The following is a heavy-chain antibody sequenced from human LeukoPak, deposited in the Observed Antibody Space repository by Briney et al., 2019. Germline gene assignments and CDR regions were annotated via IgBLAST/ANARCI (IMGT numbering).Heavy chain of an antibody. CDR1: GYTFTSYW. J-gene: IGHJ5*02. V-gene: IGHV5-10-1*01. D-gene: IGHD3-10*01. Sequence: TGESLRISGQASGYTFTSYWISWVRQMPGKGRGGMGRIDPSDSYSNYSPSFQGHVTISADKSISTAYLQWSSLKASDTAMYYCARHKHPGDWFDPWGQGTLVTVSS. CDR2: IDPSDSYS. CDR3: ARHKHPGDWFDP.